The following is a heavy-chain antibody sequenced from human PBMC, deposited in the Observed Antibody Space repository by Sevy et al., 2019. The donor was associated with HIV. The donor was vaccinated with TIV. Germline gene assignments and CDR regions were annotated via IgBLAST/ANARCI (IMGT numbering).Heavy chain of an antibody. D-gene: IGHD2-8*01. CDR2: VNTDGTFT. J-gene: IGHJ4*02. CDR1: GFTFNTYW. CDR3: ARGTRDWAGIDY. V-gene: IGHV3-74*01. Sequence: GGSLRLSCAASGFTFNTYWMHWVRQAPGKGLIWVSRVNTDGTFTTYADSVKGRFTISRDNVKNTVYLQMNSLRVEDTAVYHCARGTRDWAGIDYWGQGTLVTVSS.